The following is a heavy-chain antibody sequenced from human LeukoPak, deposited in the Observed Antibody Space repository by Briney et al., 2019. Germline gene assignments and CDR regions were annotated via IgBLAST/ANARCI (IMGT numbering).Heavy chain of an antibody. D-gene: IGHD2-15*01. J-gene: IGHJ5*02. CDR3: ARGEQEDIVVVVAATYQNWFDP. CDR1: GVSISSSNW. Sequence: PSETLSLTCAVSGVSISSSNWWHWVRQPPGKGLEWIGEIYHSGSTNYNPSLKSRVTISVDTSKNQFSLKLSSVTAADTAVYYCARGEQEDIVVVVAATYQNWFDPWGQGTLVTVSS. V-gene: IGHV4-4*02. CDR2: IYHSGST.